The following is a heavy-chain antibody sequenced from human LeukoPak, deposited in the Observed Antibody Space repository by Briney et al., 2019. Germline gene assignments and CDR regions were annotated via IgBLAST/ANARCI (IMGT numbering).Heavy chain of an antibody. CDR1: GGSISSYY. J-gene: IGHJ3*02. V-gene: IGHV4-59*01. CDR3: ARDYATLNAFDI. CDR2: IYYSGST. Sequence: SETLSLTCTVSGGSISSYYWSWIRQPPGKGLEWIGYIYYSGSTNYNPSLKSRVTISVDTSKNQFSLKLGSVTAADTAVYYCARDYATLNAFDIWGQGTMVTVSS. D-gene: IGHD3-16*01.